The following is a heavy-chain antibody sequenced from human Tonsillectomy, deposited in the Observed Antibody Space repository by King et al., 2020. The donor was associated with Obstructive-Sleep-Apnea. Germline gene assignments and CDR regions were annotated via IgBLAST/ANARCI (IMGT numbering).Heavy chain of an antibody. J-gene: IGHJ4*02. Sequence: QLVQSGGGVVQSGRSLRLSCAASGFTFSSYAMHWVRQAPGKGLEWVALISYDGTNTDYADSVKGRFTISRDNSKNTLFVQMNSLRAEDTAVYYCARVVDYFGSLDYWGQGTLVTVSS. D-gene: IGHD3-10*01. CDR3: ARVVDYFGSLDY. V-gene: IGHV3-30*04. CDR2: ISYDGTNT. CDR1: GFTFSSYA.